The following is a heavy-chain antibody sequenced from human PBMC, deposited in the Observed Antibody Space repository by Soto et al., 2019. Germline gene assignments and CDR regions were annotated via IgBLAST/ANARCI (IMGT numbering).Heavy chain of an antibody. Sequence: GGSLRLSCAASGFTLSNYWMNWVRQAPGKGLEWVANIKQDGSEKYYVDSVKGRFFISRDNAKNSLYLQVNSLRAEDTAVYYCARDADASGWYHYGMDVWGQGTMVTVSS. CDR1: GFTLSNYW. D-gene: IGHD6-19*01. V-gene: IGHV3-7*01. CDR2: IKQDGSEK. J-gene: IGHJ6*02. CDR3: ARDADASGWYHYGMDV.